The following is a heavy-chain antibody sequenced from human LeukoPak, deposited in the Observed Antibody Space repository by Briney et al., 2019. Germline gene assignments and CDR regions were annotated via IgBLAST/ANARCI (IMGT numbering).Heavy chain of an antibody. Sequence: ASVKVSCKASGYTFTSYDINWVRQATGQGLEWMGWMNPNSGNTGYAQKFQGRVTMTRNTSISTAYMELSSLRSEDTAVYYCARGPSYGGNSGYGMDVWGQGTTATVSS. CDR3: ARGPSYGGNSGYGMDV. CDR1: GYTFTSYD. D-gene: IGHD4-23*01. J-gene: IGHJ6*02. V-gene: IGHV1-8*01. CDR2: MNPNSGNT.